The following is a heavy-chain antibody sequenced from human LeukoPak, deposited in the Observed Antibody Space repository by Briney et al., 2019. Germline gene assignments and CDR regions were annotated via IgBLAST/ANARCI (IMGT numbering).Heavy chain of an antibody. D-gene: IGHD3-16*01. V-gene: IGHV4-59*08. CDR3: ARHYYGDVYYFDF. CDR2: FYYSGTS. Sequence: SETLSLTCTVSGGSLSDYYWSWLRQPPGKGLEWIGYFYYSGTSRYNPALKSRVTFSADTSENQSSLKLTSVTAADTAVYYCARHYYGDVYYFDFWGQGTLVTVSS. J-gene: IGHJ4*02. CDR1: GGSLSDYY.